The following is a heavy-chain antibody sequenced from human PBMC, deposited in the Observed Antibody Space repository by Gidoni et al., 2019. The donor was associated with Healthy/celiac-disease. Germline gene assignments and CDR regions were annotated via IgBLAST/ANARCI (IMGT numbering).Heavy chain of an antibody. V-gene: IGHV3-7*01. CDR3: ARDLNVWSGYLYGMDV. CDR2: IKQDGSEK. J-gene: IGHJ6*02. CDR1: GLTFSRYW. D-gene: IGHD3-3*01. Sequence: EVPPVESGGGLVQPGVSLRLSCAASGLTFSRYWMSWVRQAPGKGLSWVAKIKQDGSEKYYVDSVKGRFTISRDNAKNSLYLQMNSLRAEDTAVYYCARDLNVWSGYLYGMDVWGQGTTVTVSS.